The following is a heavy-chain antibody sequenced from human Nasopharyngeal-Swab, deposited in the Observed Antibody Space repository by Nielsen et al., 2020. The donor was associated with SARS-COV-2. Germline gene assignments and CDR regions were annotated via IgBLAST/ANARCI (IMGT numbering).Heavy chain of an antibody. V-gene: IGHV1-3*01. CDR3: ARDGYYDYVWGSSTSYFDY. CDR2: INAGNGNT. D-gene: IGHD3-16*01. J-gene: IGHJ4*02. Sequence: WLRQAPGQRLEWMGWINAGNGNTKYSQKFQGRVTITRDTSASTAYMDLSSLRSEDTAVYYCARDGYYDYVWGSSTSYFDYWGQGTLVTVSS.